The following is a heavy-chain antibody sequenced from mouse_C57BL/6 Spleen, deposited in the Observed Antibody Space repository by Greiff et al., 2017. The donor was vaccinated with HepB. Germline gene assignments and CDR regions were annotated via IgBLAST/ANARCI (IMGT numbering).Heavy chain of an antibody. CDR2: INPNNGGT. V-gene: IGHV1-18*01. J-gene: IGHJ4*01. D-gene: IGHD2-4*01. CDR3: ARLRRGPYAMDY. Sequence: EVQVVESGPELVKPGASVKIPCKASGYTFTDYNMDWVKQSHGKSLEWIGDINPNNGGTIYNQKFKGKATLTVDKSSSTAYMELRSLTSEDTAVYYCARLRRGPYAMDYWGQGTSVTVSS. CDR1: GYTFTDYN.